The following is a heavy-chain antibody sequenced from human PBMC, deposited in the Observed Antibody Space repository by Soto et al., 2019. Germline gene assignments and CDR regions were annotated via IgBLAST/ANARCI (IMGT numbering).Heavy chain of an antibody. V-gene: IGHV3-30-3*01. Sequence: QVQLVESGGGVVQPGRSLRLSCAASGFTFSSYAMHWVRQAPGKGLEWVAVISYDGSNKYYADSVKGRFTISRDNSKNTLYLQMNSLRAEDTAVYYCAREGWDIAAAGTSLFFDDWGQGTLVTVSS. CDR2: ISYDGSNK. D-gene: IGHD6-13*01. J-gene: IGHJ4*02. CDR1: GFTFSSYA. CDR3: AREGWDIAAAGTSLFFDD.